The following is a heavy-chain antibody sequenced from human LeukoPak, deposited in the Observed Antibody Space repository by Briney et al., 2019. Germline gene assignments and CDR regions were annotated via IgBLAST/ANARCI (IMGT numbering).Heavy chain of an antibody. CDR3: ARRKYQLLDRSPFDY. CDR1: GFTFSSYS. V-gene: IGHV3-48*01. J-gene: IGHJ4*02. Sequence: GGSLRLSCAASGFTFSSYSMNWVRQAPGKGLEWVSYISSSSSTIYYADSVKGRFAISRDNAKNSLYLQMNSLRAEDTAVYYCARRKYQLLDRSPFDYWGQGTLVTVSS. D-gene: IGHD2-2*01. CDR2: ISSSSSTI.